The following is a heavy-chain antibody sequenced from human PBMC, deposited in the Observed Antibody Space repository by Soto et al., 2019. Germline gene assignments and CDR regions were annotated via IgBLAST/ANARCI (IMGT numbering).Heavy chain of an antibody. CDR1: GGTISNVGYR. CDR2: IYYSGST. D-gene: IGHD6-19*01. J-gene: IGHJ4*02. CDR3: ARTGGSSGWYFVSN. Sequence: LRRTVSGGTISNVGYRWSWIKKPPGKGMEWIGYIYYSGSTNYNPSLKSRVTISVDTSKNQLSLKLSSVTAADTAVYYCARTGGSSGWYFVSNWGQGTLVTVSS. V-gene: IGHV4-61*08.